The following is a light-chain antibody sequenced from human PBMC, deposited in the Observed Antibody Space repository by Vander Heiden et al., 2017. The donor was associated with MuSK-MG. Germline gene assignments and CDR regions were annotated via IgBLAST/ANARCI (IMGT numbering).Light chain of an antibody. Sequence: DTVLTQSPATLSLSPGARATLSCRASQSVAGYLAWYQQKAGQAPRLLIYEASNRATGSPARLRGSGSGTDCTLTRSSIEPEDFAVYYCQQRSTRPWTFGQGTKVEIK. CDR2: EAS. J-gene: IGKJ1*01. V-gene: IGKV3-11*01. CDR1: QSVAGY. CDR3: QQRSTRPWT.